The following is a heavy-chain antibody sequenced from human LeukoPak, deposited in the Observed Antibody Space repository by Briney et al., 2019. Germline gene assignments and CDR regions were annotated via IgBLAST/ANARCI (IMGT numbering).Heavy chain of an antibody. CDR3: ARALLIGNWFDP. CDR2: MNPNSGNT. CDR1: GYTFTSYD. Sequence: ASVKVSCKASGYTFTSYDIDWVRQSPGQGLEWMGWMNPNSGNTAYAQKFQGRVTMTRDTSIKTAYLELSSLPPADTAVYYCARALLIGNWFDPWGQGALVTVSS. J-gene: IGHJ5*02. V-gene: IGHV1-8*01. D-gene: IGHD2-21*01.